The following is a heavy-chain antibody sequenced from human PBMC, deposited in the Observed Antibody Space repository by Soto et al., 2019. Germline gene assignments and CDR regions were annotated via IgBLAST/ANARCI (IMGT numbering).Heavy chain of an antibody. V-gene: IGHV6-1*01. CDR3: ARWAHEGEGFDL. D-gene: IGHD1-26*01. CDR2: TYYRSEWNH. Sequence: VQLQQSGPGLVKPSQTLSLTCAISGDSISTYSSAWNWIRQSPSRGLEWLGRTYYRSEWNHHYGVSVKSRITINPDTTKNEFSLHLNSVTPEDTAVYYCARWAHEGEGFDLWGQGTMVTVSS. J-gene: IGHJ3*01. CDR1: GDSISTYSSA.